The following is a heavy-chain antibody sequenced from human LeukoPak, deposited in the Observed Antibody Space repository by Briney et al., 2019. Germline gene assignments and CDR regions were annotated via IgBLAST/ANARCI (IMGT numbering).Heavy chain of an antibody. CDR3: ARGEGDYYGSGSYSWFDP. D-gene: IGHD3-10*01. CDR1: GGSISSGDYY. J-gene: IGHJ5*02. Sequence: PSQTLSLTCTVSGGSISSGDYYWSWIRQPAGKGLEWIGRIYTSGSTNYNPSLKSRVTISVDTSKNQFSLKLSSVTAADTAVYYCARGEGDYYGSGSYSWFDPWAQGTLVTVSS. V-gene: IGHV4-61*02. CDR2: IYTSGST.